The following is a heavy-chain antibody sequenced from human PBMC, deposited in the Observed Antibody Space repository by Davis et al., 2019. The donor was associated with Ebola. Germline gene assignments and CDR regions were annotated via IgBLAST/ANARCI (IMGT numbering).Heavy chain of an antibody. V-gene: IGHV1-18*01. D-gene: IGHD6-13*01. CDR2: ISAYNGNT. CDR3: ASAPSSSWYRGDAFDI. Sequence: ASVKVSCKASGYTFTSYGISWVRQAPGQGLEWMGWISAYNGNTNYAQKLQGRVTMTTDTSTSTAYMELRSLRSDDTAVYYCASAPSSSWYRGDAFDIWGQGTMVTVSS. CDR1: GYTFTSYG. J-gene: IGHJ3*02.